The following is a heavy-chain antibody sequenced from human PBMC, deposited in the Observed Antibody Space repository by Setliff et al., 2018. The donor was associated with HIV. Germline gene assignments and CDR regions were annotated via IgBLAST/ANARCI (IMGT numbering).Heavy chain of an antibody. CDR3: ARRQAEDYGSGRFDC. CDR1: GDSVSNDTYY. D-gene: IGHD3-10*01. CDR2: IYSRGNT. Sequence: TSETLSLTCIVSGDSVSNDTYYWDWIRQSPGKGLEWIGSIYSRGNTYYTSSLKRRVTISIHTSRNQFSLKLNSVTAADSAVYYCARRQAEDYGSGRFDCWGHGMLVTVSS. J-gene: IGHJ4*01. V-gene: IGHV4-39*07.